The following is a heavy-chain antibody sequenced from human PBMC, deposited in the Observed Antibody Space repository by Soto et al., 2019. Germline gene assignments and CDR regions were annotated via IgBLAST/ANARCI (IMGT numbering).Heavy chain of an antibody. CDR2: ISAYNGNT. V-gene: IGHV1-18*01. CDR3: ARDYYGSGSYYRGTDYYYYGMDV. CDR1: GYTFTSYG. J-gene: IGHJ6*02. D-gene: IGHD3-10*01. Sequence: QVQLVQSGAEVKKPGASVKVSCKASGYTFTSYGISWVRQAPGQGLEWMGWISAYNGNTNYAQKLQGRVTMTTDTSTSTAYMELRSLRSDDTDVYYCARDYYGSGSYYRGTDYYYYGMDVWGQGTTVTVSS.